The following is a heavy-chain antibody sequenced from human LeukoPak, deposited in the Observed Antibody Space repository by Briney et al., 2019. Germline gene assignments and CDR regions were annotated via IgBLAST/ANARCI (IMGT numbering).Heavy chain of an antibody. J-gene: IGHJ5*02. V-gene: IGHV3-21*01. CDR3: ARAGNYYGRHTNWFDP. D-gene: IGHD3-10*01. CDR1: GFTFSSYS. CDR2: ISSCTSYI. Sequence: GGSLRLSCAASGFTFSSYSMNWVRQAPGKGLEWVSSISSCTSYIYYADSVKGRFTISRHNAKNSLYLQMNSLRAEHTAVYYCARAGNYYGRHTNWFDPWGQGTLVTVSS.